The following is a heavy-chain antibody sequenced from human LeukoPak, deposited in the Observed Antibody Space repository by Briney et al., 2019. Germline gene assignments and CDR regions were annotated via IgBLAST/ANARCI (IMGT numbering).Heavy chain of an antibody. D-gene: IGHD3-9*01. J-gene: IGHJ4*02. CDR2: ISAYNGNT. V-gene: IGHV1-18*04. CDR3: ARHEGYFGIHTDFDY. CDR1: GYTFTSYG. Sequence: ASVNVSCTASGYTFTSYGISWVRQAPGQGLEWMGWISAYNGNTNYAQTLQGRVTMSTDTFTSTAYMELRSLRSDDTAVYYCARHEGYFGIHTDFDYWGQGTLVTVSS.